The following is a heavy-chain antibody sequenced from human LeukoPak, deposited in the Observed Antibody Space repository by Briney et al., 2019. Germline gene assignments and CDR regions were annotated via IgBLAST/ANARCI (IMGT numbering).Heavy chain of an antibody. J-gene: IGHJ3*02. D-gene: IGHD3-10*01. CDR3: ARTMVRGVIGI. CDR2: IYHSGST. V-gene: IGHV4-30-2*01. CDR1: GGSISSGGYY. Sequence: SEALSLTCTVSGGSISSGGYYWSWIRQPPGKGLEWIGYIYHSGSTYYNPSLKSRVTISVDRSKNQFSLKLSSVTAADTAVYYCARTMVRGVIGIWGQGTMVTVSS.